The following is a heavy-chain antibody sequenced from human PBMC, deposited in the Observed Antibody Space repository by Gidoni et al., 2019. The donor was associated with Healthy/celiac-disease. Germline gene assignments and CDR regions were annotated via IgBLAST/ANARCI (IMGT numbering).Heavy chain of an antibody. CDR2: INHSGST. CDR3: ARGETYCSSTSCYNIYYYGMDV. J-gene: IGHJ6*02. V-gene: IGHV4-34*01. CDR1: GGSFSGYY. D-gene: IGHD2-2*02. Sequence: QVQLQQWGAGLLKPSDTLSLTCAVYGGSFSGYYWSWIRQPPGKGLEWIGEINHSGSTNYNPSLKSRVTISVDTSKNQFSLKLSSVTAADTAVYYCARGETYCSSTSCYNIYYYGMDVWGQGTTVTVSS.